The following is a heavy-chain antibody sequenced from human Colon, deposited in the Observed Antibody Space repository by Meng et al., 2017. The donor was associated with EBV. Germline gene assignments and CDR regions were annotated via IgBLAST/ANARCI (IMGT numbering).Heavy chain of an antibody. J-gene: IGHJ5*02. D-gene: IGHD2-21*02. CDR2: IYHGGTT. CDR3: ARGPYCGGDCYWFDP. CDR1: GDSISSGDYS. V-gene: IGHV4-30-2*01. Sequence: QLLPQEAASGLVQPSHSLSLPCAVSGDSISSGDYSWSWIRQPPGQGLEWIGYIYHGGTTYNTSLKSRVTISVDNSKNQFSLRLTSVTAADTAVYYCARGPYCGGDCYWFDPWGQGTLVTVSS.